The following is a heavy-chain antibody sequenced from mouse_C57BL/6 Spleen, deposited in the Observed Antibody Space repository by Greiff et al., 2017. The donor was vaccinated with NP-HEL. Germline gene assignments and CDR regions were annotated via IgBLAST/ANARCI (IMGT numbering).Heavy chain of an antibody. CDR2: IWSDGST. J-gene: IGHJ4*01. V-gene: IGHV2-6-1*01. Sequence: VQLQQSGPGLVAPSQSLSITCTVSGFSLTSYGVHWVRQPPGKGLEWLVVIWSDGSTTYNSALKSRLSISKDNSKSQVFLKMNSLQTDDTAIYYCARHGDYDYGGAMDYWGQGTSVTVSS. D-gene: IGHD2-4*01. CDR1: GFSLTSYG. CDR3: ARHGDYDYGGAMDY.